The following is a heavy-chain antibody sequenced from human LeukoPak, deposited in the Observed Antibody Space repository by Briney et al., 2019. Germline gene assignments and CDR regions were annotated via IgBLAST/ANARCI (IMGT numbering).Heavy chain of an antibody. V-gene: IGHV4-59*08. J-gene: IGHJ6*02. CDR2: IYYSGST. CDR3: ARHARKIYGMDV. Sequence: PSETLSLTCTVSGGSISSYYWSWIRQPPGKGLEWIGYIYYSGSTNYYPSLKSRVTISVDTSKNQFSLKLRSVTAADTAVYYCARHARKIYGMDVWGQGTTVTVSS. CDR1: GGSISSYY.